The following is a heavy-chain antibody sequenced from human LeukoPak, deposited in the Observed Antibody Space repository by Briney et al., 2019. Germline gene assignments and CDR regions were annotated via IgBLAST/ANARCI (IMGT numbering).Heavy chain of an antibody. D-gene: IGHD2-2*01. CDR1: GYTFTSYG. V-gene: IGHV1-18*01. CDR2: ISAYNGNT. Sequence: GASVKASCKASGYTFTSYGISWVRQAPGQGLEWMGWISAYNGNTNYAQKLQGRVTMTTDTSTSTAYMELRSLRSDDTAVYYCARVNVVVPAASWFDPWGQGTLVTVSS. J-gene: IGHJ5*02. CDR3: ARVNVVVPAASWFDP.